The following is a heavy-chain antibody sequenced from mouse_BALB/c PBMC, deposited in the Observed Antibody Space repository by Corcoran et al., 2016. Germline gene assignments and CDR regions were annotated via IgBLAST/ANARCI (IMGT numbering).Heavy chain of an antibody. CDR1: GYTFTNYG. CDR3: ARRYGHYYGSPSYWYFDV. CDR2: INTYTGEP. D-gene: IGHD1-1*01. J-gene: IGHJ1*01. V-gene: IGHV9-1*02. Sequence: QIQLVQSGPELKKPGETVKISCKASGYTFTNYGMNWVKQAPGKGLKWMGWINTYTGEPTYADDFKGRFAFSLETSASTAYLQINNLKNEDMATYFCARRYGHYYGSPSYWYFDVWGAGTTVTVSS.